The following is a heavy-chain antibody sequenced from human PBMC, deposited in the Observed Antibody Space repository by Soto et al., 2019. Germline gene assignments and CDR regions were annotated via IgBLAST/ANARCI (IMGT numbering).Heavy chain of an antibody. D-gene: IGHD3-16*02. CDR3: ARGSLLWGSYRHKLDY. V-gene: IGHV1-69*13. CDR2: IIPIFGTA. CDR1: GGTFSSYA. J-gene: IGHJ4*02. Sequence: RASVKVSCKASGGTFSSYAISWVRQAPGQGLEWMGGIIPIFGTANYAQKFQGRVTITADESTSTAYMELSSLRSEDTAVYYCARGSLLWGSYRHKLDYWGQGTLVTVSS.